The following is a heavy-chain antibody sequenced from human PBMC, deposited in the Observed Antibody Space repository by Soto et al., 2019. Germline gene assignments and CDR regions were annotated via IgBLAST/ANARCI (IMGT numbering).Heavy chain of an antibody. CDR1: GIPVSSNY. CDR3: ARDGPYYYASRMDV. Sequence: EVQLVESGGGLVQPGGSLRLSCVASGIPVSSNYMTWVRQAPGKGLEWVSVLHSGGDTYYANSVKARFTISRHDSTNTLYLQMNSLTAEDTAVYYCARDGPYYYASRMDVWGQGTTVTASS. J-gene: IGHJ6*02. D-gene: IGHD3-10*01. V-gene: IGHV3-53*04. CDR2: LHSGGDT.